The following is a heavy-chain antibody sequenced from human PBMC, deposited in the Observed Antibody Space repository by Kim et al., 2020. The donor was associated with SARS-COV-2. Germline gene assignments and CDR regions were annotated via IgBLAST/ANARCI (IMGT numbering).Heavy chain of an antibody. Sequence: SETLSLTCTVSGGSISSSSYYWGWIRQPPGKGLEWIGSIYYSGSTYYNPSLKSRVTISVDTSKNQFSLKLSSVTAADTAVYYCARHVSHCSGGSCYPSPDAFDIWGQGTMVTVSS. V-gene: IGHV4-39*01. CDR3: ARHVSHCSGGSCYPSPDAFDI. CDR1: GGSISSSSYY. J-gene: IGHJ3*02. D-gene: IGHD2-15*01. CDR2: IYYSGST.